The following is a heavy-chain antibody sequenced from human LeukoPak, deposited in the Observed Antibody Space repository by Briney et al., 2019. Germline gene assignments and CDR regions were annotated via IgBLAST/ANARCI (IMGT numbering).Heavy chain of an antibody. Sequence: SETLSLTCTVSGGSISNYYWSWIRQPAGKGLEWIGRFYNSGSTNCNPSLKSRVTMSLDTSKNQFSLKLSSVTAADTAVYYCARVRVAVAPNWFDPWGQGTLVTVSS. CDR1: GGSISNYY. D-gene: IGHD6-19*01. J-gene: IGHJ5*02. V-gene: IGHV4-4*07. CDR2: FYNSGST. CDR3: ARVRVAVAPNWFDP.